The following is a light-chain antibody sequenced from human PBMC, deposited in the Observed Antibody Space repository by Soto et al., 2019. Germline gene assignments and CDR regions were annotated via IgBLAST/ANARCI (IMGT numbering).Light chain of an antibody. CDR2: EVT. CDR3: SCYDASNSVV. Sequence: QSALTQPPSASGSPGQSVTISCTGTSSDVGGYNYVSWYQQHPGKAPRLMIYEVTKRPSGVPGRFSGSKSGNTASLTVSGRQAEEDDDYYCSCYDASNSVVFGGGTQLTVL. J-gene: IGLJ7*01. V-gene: IGLV2-8*01. CDR1: SSDVGGYNY.